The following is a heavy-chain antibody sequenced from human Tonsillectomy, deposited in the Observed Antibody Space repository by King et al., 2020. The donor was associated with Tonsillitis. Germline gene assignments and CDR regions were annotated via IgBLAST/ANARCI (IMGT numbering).Heavy chain of an antibody. CDR3: VRGGXX. CDR1: GFSVSGDY. J-gene: IGHJ1*01. CDR2: IXTTSKT. Sequence: QLVESGGGLVQPGGSLRLSCAASGFSVSGDYMSWVRQAPGKXLEWVSVIXTTSKTYYTDSVRXRFIISXDNSMNTVYLQMNSLRVDDTAVFFCVRGGXXWGXXXXVTXSX. V-gene: IGHV3-66*01.